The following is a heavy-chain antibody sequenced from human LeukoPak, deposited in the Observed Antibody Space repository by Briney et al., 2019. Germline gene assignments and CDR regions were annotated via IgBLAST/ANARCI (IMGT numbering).Heavy chain of an antibody. J-gene: IGHJ4*02. CDR1: GYTFTSYD. V-gene: IGHV1-8*03. CDR3: ASAPWALGYSYGSDY. D-gene: IGHD5-18*01. Sequence: ASVKVSCQASGYTFTSYDINWVRQATGQGLEWMGGMNPNSGNTGYAQKFQGRVTITRNTSISTAYMELSSLRSEDTAVYYCASAPWALGYSYGSDYWGQGTLVTVSS. CDR2: MNPNSGNT.